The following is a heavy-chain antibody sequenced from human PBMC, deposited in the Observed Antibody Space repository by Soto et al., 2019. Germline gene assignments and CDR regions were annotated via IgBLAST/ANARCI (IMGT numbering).Heavy chain of an antibody. CDR3: ARDVWVRGVTPYYYGMDV. D-gene: IGHD3-10*01. J-gene: IGHJ6*02. CDR2: IYYSGST. V-gene: IGHV4-31*03. CDR1: GSSISSGGYY. Sequence: QVQLQESGPGLVKPSQTLSLTCTVSGSSISSGGYYWSWIRQHPGKGLEWIGYIYYSGSTYYNPSLKSRVTISVDTSKNQFSLKLSSVTAADTAVYYCARDVWVRGVTPYYYGMDVWGQGTTVTVSS.